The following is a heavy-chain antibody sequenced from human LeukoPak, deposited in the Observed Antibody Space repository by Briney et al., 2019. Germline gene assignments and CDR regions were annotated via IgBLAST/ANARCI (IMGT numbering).Heavy chain of an antibody. CDR2: IKQDGSEK. Sequence: GGSLRLSCAASGFTISNYWMSWVRQAPGKELEWVANIKQDGSEKKYVDSVKGRFSISRDNAKNSLYLQIYSLRVEDTAGYYCARWYGGSGSWVLDVWGQGTTVTVSS. CDR1: GFTISNYW. J-gene: IGHJ6*02. CDR3: ARWYGGSGSWVLDV. D-gene: IGHD3-10*01. V-gene: IGHV3-7*04.